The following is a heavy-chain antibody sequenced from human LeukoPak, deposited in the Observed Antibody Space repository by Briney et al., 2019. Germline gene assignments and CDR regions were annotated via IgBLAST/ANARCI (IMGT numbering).Heavy chain of an antibody. Sequence: PSETLSLTCAVYGGSFSGYYWSRIRQPPGKGLEWIGEINHSGSTNYNPSLKSRVTISVDTSKNQFSLKLSSVTAADTAVYYCARGLLKAPPGGNVWFDPWGQGTLVTVSS. CDR3: ARGLLKAPPGGNVWFDP. CDR1: GGSFSGYY. J-gene: IGHJ5*02. CDR2: INHSGST. D-gene: IGHD4-23*01. V-gene: IGHV4-34*01.